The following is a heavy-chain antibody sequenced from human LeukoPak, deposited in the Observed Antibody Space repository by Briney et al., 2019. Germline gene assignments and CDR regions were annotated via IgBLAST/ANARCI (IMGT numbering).Heavy chain of an antibody. V-gene: IGHV1-18*01. CDR3: ARRIQLEGWFDP. CDR1: GYTFTSYG. CDR2: ISAYNGNT. Sequence: ASVKVSCKASGYTFTSYGISWVRQAPGQGLEWMGWISAYNGNTNYAQKLQGRVTMTRDTSISTAYMELSRLRSDDTAVYYCARRIQLEGWFDPWGQGTLVTVSS. J-gene: IGHJ5*02. D-gene: IGHD1-1*01.